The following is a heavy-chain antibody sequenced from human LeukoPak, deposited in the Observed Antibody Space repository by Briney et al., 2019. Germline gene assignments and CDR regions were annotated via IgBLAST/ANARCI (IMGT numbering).Heavy chain of an antibody. D-gene: IGHD3-16*02. V-gene: IGHV4-59*12. CDR3: ARARGDYVWGSYRLLDY. CDR1: GGSISTYF. Sequence: PSETLSLTCTVSGGSISTYFWSWIRQPPGKGLECIGYIYYSGSTNYDSSLKSRVTISVDTSKNQFSLKLSSVTAADTAVYYCARARGDYVWGSYRLLDYWGQGTLVTVSS. J-gene: IGHJ4*02. CDR2: IYYSGST.